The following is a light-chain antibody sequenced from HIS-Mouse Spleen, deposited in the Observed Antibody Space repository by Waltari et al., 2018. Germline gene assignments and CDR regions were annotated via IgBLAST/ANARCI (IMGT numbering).Light chain of an antibody. CDR2: DDS. J-gene: IGLJ2*01. CDR3: QVWDSSSDHVV. Sequence: SYVLTQPPSVSVAPGKTARITCGGNNIGSKSGHWYQQKPGQAPVLGVYDDSDRPSGIRERFSGSNAGNTATLTISRGEAGDEADYYCQVWDSSSDHVVFGGGTKLTVL. V-gene: IGLV3-21*03. CDR1: NIGSKS.